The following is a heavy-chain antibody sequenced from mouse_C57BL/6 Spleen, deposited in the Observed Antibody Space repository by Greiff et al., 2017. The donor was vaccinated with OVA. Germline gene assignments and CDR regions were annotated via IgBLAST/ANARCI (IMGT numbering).Heavy chain of an antibody. V-gene: IGHV5-12*01. D-gene: IGHD1-1*02. Sequence: DVKLVESGGGLVQPGGSLKLSCAASGFTFSDYYMYWVRQTPEKRLEWVAYISNGGGSNYYPDPVKGRFTISRDNAKNTRYLQMSRRKSEDTAMYYCAKSLGSPSYYAMDYWGQGTSVTVSS. J-gene: IGHJ4*01. CDR3: AKSLGSPSYYAMDY. CDR2: ISNGGGSN. CDR1: GFTFSDYY.